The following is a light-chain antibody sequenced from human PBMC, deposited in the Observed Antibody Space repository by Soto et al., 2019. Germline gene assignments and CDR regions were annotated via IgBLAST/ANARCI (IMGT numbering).Light chain of an antibody. CDR2: AAS. CDR1: HYISTN. V-gene: IGKV1-39*01. Sequence: DTQMTQSPSSLSASVGDRVTISCRASHYISTNLNWYQKKPGKAPKLLIHAASSLHSGVPSRFSGSGSGTDFTLTIDSLQPEDFATYYCQQSYSTPPDTFGQGTKLEIQ. CDR3: QQSYSTPPDT. J-gene: IGKJ2*01.